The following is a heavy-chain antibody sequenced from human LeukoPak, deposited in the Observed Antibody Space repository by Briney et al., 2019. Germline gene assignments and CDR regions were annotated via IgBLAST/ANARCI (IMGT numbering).Heavy chain of an antibody. CDR3: ARDRPYSGYVGKFDY. J-gene: IGHJ4*02. V-gene: IGHV1-69*05. D-gene: IGHD5-12*01. CDR1: GGTFSSYA. CDR2: IIPIFGTA. Sequence: GSSVKVSCKASGGTFSSYAISWVRQAPGQGLEWMGGIIPIFGTANYAQKFQGRVTMTTDTSTSTAYMELRSLRSDDTAVYYCARDRPYSGYVGKFDYWGQGTLVTVSS.